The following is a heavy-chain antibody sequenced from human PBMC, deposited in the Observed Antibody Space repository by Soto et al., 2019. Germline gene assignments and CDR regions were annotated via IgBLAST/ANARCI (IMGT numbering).Heavy chain of an antibody. CDR1: GFTFTSYA. CDR2: ISSTTNYI. CDR3: ARESEDLTSNFDY. Sequence: EMQMLESGGGLVQPGGSLRLSCAASGFTFTSYAMTWVRQAPGKGLEWVSSISSTTNYIYYGDSMKGRFTISRDNAKNSLYLEMNSLRAEDTAVYYCARESEDLTSNFDYWGQGTLVTVSS. V-gene: IGHV3-21*06. J-gene: IGHJ4*02.